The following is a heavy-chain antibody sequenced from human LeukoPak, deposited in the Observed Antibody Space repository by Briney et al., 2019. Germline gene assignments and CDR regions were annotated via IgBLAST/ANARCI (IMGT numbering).Heavy chain of an antibody. V-gene: IGHV1-2*06. D-gene: IGHD3-16*01. J-gene: IGHJ4*02. Sequence: ASVKVSCKASGYTFSDYNLYWVRQAPGQGLEWMGRINPASGVTNSAQRFQGRVTVTRDTSLSTAYMELSRLTSDDTAVYYCARFDLVYRRNLVFGDYWGQGTLVTVSS. CDR1: GYTFSDYN. CDR2: INPASGVT. CDR3: ARFDLVYRRNLVFGDY.